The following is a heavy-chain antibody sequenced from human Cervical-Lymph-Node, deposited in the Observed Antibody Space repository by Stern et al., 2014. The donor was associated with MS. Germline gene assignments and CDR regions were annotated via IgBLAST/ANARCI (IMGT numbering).Heavy chain of an antibody. CDR2: IWYDGSNT. Sequence: MQLVESGGGVVQPGRSLRLSCAASGFTFSSYGMHWVRQAPGKGLEWVAVIWYDGSNTYYADSVKGRFTISRDNSKNSLYLQMNSLRAEDTAVYYCARDGPDSSGYYWFWDYWGQGTLVTVSS. D-gene: IGHD3-22*01. CDR1: GFTFSSYG. CDR3: ARDGPDSSGYYWFWDY. J-gene: IGHJ4*02. V-gene: IGHV3-33*01.